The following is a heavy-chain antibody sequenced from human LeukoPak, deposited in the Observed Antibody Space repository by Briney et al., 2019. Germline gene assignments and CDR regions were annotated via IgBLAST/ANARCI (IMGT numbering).Heavy chain of an antibody. CDR3: ATLTIFGAFDY. J-gene: IGHJ4*02. CDR1: GYTFTGYY. Sequence: ASVKVSCRASGYTFTGYYMHWVRQAPGQGLEWMGWINPNSGGTNYAQKFQGRVTITRDTSISTAYMELSRLRSDDTAVYYCATLTIFGAFDYWGQGTLVTVSS. D-gene: IGHD3-3*01. V-gene: IGHV1-2*02. CDR2: INPNSGGT.